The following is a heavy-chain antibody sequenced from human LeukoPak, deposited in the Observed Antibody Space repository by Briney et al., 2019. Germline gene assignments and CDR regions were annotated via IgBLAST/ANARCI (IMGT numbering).Heavy chain of an antibody. CDR2: INPNSGGI. J-gene: IGHJ6*02. V-gene: IGHV1-2*02. Sequence: GASVKVSCKASGYTFTGYYIHRVRQAPGQGLEWMGWINPNSGGISYAQKFQGRVTMTRDTSISTANMEPRRLRSDDQAVYYCARDISPTLRLGGDYYYYGMDVWGQGTTVTVSS. CDR3: ARDISPTLRLGGDYYYYGMDV. CDR1: GYTFTGYY. D-gene: IGHD3-16*01.